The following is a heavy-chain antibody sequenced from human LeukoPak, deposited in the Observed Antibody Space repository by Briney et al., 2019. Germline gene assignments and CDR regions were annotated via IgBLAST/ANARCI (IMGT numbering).Heavy chain of an antibody. V-gene: IGHV4-59*01. J-gene: IGHJ4*02. CDR1: GGSISSYY. Sequence: PSETLSLTCTVSGGSISSYYWSWIRQPPGKGLEWIGYIYYSGSTNYNPSLKSRVTISVDTSKNQFSLKLSSVTAADTAVYYCASLVVPAAPLDYWGQGTLVTVSS. CDR2: IYYSGST. CDR3: ASLVVPAAPLDY. D-gene: IGHD2-2*01.